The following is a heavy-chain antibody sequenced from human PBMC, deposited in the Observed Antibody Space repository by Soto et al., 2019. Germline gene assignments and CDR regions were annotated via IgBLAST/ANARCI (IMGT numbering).Heavy chain of an antibody. CDR1: GGSVGSGRHY. CDR2: IHDSGST. J-gene: IGHJ4*02. V-gene: IGHV4-61*01. D-gene: IGHD6-19*01. Sequence: QVQLQESGPGLVKPSETLSLTCTVSGGSVGSGRHYWSWIRQPPGKGLEWIGYIHDSGSTNYVSSLKSRVTISADPSRNQFFLKVYSVPAADTAVYYCARGWDAGYWGQGTLVTVSS. CDR3: ARGWDAGY.